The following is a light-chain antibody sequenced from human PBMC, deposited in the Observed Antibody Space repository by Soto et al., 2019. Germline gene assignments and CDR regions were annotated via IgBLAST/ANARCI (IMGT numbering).Light chain of an antibody. CDR3: SSYASTITLL. J-gene: IGLJ2*01. Sequence: QSVLTQPASVSGSPGQSITISCTGTSSDVGGYNYVSWYQQHPGKAPKLMIYEVSDRPSGVSNRFSGSKSGNTASLTISGLQADDEADYYCSSYASTITLLFGGGTKVTVL. V-gene: IGLV2-14*03. CDR2: EVS. CDR1: SSDVGGYNY.